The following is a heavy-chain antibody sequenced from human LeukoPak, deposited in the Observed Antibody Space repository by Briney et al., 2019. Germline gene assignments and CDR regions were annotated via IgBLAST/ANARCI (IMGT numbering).Heavy chain of an antibody. V-gene: IGHV3-21*01. CDR1: GFTFSSYG. J-gene: IGHJ3*02. D-gene: IGHD3-22*01. CDR3: ARDPADSSGYYSDAFDI. CDR2: ISGSGSST. Sequence: GGSLRLSCAASGFTFSSYGMNWVRQAPGKGLEWVSSISGSGSSTYYADSVKGRFTISRDNAKNSLYLQMNSLRAEDTAVYYCARDPADSSGYYSDAFDIWGQGTLVTVSS.